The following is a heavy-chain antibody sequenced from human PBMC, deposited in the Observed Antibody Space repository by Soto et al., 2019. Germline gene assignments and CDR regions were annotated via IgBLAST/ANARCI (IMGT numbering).Heavy chain of an antibody. Sequence: GGSLRLSCAASGFTFSSYSMNWVRQAPGKGLEWVSSISSSSSYIYYADSVKGRFTISRDNAKNSLYLQMNSLRAEDTAVYYCAREKLYGDYGYRHFDYWGQGTLVTVSS. V-gene: IGHV3-21*01. D-gene: IGHD4-17*01. CDR3: AREKLYGDYGYRHFDY. J-gene: IGHJ4*02. CDR1: GFTFSSYS. CDR2: ISSSSSYI.